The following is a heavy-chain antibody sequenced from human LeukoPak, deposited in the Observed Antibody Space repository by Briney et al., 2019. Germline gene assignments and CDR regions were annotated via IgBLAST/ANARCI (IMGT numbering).Heavy chain of an antibody. CDR2: ISWNSGSI. CDR1: GFTFDDYA. J-gene: IGHJ3*02. V-gene: IGHV3-9*01. D-gene: IGHD3-10*01. Sequence: QTGGSLRLSCAASGFTFDDYAMHWVRQAPGKGLEWVSGISWNSGSIGYADSVKGRFTISRDNAKNSLYLQMNSLRAEDTALYYCAKDTSFLWFGESPSDAFGIWGQGTMVTVSS. CDR3: AKDTSFLWFGESPSDAFGI.